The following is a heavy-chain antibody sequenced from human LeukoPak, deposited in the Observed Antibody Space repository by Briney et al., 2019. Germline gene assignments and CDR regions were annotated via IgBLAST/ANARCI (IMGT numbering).Heavy chain of an antibody. CDR1: GGSISSYY. V-gene: IGHV4-59*12. J-gene: IGHJ4*02. CDR3: AGTLAAAGGN. CDR2: IYYSGST. Sequence: SETLSLTCTVSGGSISSYYWSWIRQPPGKGLEWIGYIYYSGSTNYNPSLKSRVTISVDTSKNQFSLKLSSVTAADTAVYYCAGTLAAAGGNWGQGTLVTVSS. D-gene: IGHD6-13*01.